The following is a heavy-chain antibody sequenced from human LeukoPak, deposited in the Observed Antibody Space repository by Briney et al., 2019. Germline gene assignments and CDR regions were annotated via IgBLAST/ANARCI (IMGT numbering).Heavy chain of an antibody. Sequence: PSETLSLTCTVSGGSASRGGYYWTWSRQPAGKGLEWLGRIYTSGSTNYNPSLNGRVTISVDTSRNQFSLKLTSVTAADTAVYYCATYCSHNSCYIGGGFQHWDQGTLVTVSS. CDR2: IYTSGST. V-gene: IGHV4-61*02. CDR3: ATYCSHNSCYIGGGFQH. CDR1: GGSASRGGYY. J-gene: IGHJ1*01. D-gene: IGHD2-2*02.